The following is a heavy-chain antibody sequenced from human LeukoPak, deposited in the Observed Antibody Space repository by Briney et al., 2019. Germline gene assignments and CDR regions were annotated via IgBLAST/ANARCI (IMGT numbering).Heavy chain of an antibody. Sequence: PSETLSHISGICVDSFRSDYWTWLRQPTGKGLEWIGYISYIGSTNYNPSLKSRVTISIDTSRNQFSLRLSSVTAADTAVYYCARDLVTVTKGFDIWGQGTMVSVSS. CDR2: ISYIGST. CDR1: VDSFRSDY. CDR3: ARDLVTVTKGFDI. V-gene: IGHV4-59*01. D-gene: IGHD4-17*01. J-gene: IGHJ3*02.